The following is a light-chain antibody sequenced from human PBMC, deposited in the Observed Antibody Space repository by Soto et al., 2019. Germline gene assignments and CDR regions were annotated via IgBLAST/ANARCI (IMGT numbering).Light chain of an antibody. J-gene: IGLJ3*02. CDR2: DVS. CDR3: CSYAGSPWV. CDR1: SSDVGFYNY. V-gene: IGLV2-11*01. Sequence: QSALNQPRSVSGSPGQSVTISCTGTSSDVGFYNYISWYQHHPGKAPTRMIYDVSIRPSGVPDRFSGSKSGNTASLTISGLQAEDEADYYCCSYAGSPWVFGGGTKLTVL.